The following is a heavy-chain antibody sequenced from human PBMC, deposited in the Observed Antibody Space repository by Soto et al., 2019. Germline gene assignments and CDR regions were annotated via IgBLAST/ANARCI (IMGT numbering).Heavy chain of an antibody. CDR1: GYTLTELS. V-gene: IGHV1-24*01. J-gene: IGHJ4*02. CDR2: FDPEDGET. CDR3: ATGSPLLLLWCGELNY. D-gene: IGHD3-10*01. Sequence: ASVKVSFKVSGYTLTELSMHWVRQAPGKGLEWMGGFDPEDGETIYAQKCQGRVTMTEDTSTDTAYMELSSLRSEATAVYYCATGSPLLLLWCGELNYWGQGTLVTVSS.